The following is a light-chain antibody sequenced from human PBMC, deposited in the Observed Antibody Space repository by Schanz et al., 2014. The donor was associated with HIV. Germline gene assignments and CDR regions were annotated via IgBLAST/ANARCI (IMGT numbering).Light chain of an antibody. CDR2: ATS. CDR3: QYFGNSGGT. CDR1: QSLTTNY. Sequence: EIVLTQSPGSLSLSPGDRATLSCRASQSLTTNYLAWYQQKLGQAPRLVIYATSTRAAGIPARFSGSGSGTDFTLTISRLEPEDFAVYFCQYFGNSGGTFGGGTKVEIK. J-gene: IGKJ4*01. V-gene: IGKV3-20*01.